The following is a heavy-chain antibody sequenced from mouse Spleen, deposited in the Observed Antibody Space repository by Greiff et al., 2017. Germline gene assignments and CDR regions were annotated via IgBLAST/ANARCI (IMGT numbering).Heavy chain of an antibody. Sequence: DVKLVESGGGLVKPGGSLKLSCAASGFTFSSYTMYWVRQTPAKRLEWVATISSGGGNTYYPDSVKGRFTISRDNARNTLYLQMSSLRSEDTAMYYCAREELWSYWGQGTTLTVSS. CDR3: AREELWSY. CDR1: GFTFSSYT. D-gene: IGHD1-1*02. V-gene: IGHV5-9*04. J-gene: IGHJ2*01. CDR2: ISSGGGNT.